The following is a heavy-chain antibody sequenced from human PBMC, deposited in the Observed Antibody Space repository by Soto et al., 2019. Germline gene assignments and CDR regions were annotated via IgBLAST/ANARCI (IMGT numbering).Heavy chain of an antibody. CDR3: AHTSKTFWIGYSFFDS. Sequence: QITLKESGPTLVKPTQTLTLTCTFSGFSLGTNGVGVGWIRQPPGKAPEWLALIYWDDEKHYSPSLQSRLTITKDSSKDQVVLTMTNLDHVDTATYCCAHTSKTFWIGYSFFDSWGQGTLVIVSS. CDR1: GFSLGTNGVG. V-gene: IGHV2-5*02. D-gene: IGHD3-3*01. CDR2: IYWDDEK. J-gene: IGHJ4*02.